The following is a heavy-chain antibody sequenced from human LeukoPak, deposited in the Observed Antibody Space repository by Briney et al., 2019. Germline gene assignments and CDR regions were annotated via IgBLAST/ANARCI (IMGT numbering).Heavy chain of an antibody. J-gene: IGHJ4*02. D-gene: IGHD6-19*01. V-gene: IGHV4-4*01. CDR3: ASGFVEAAVAGNEGYYFDY. CDR2: IYHSGST. Sequence: SETLSLTCAVSGGSISSSNWWSWVRQPPGKGLEWIGAIYHSGSTNYNPSLKSRVTISVDKSKNQFSLKLSSVTAADTAVYCCASGFVEAAVAGNEGYYFDYWGQGTLVTVSS. CDR1: GGSISSSNW.